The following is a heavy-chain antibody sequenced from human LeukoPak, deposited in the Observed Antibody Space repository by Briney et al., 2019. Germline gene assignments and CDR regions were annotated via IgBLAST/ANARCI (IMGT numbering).Heavy chain of an antibody. V-gene: IGHV1-69*01. D-gene: IGHD6-19*01. CDR3: ARGTVAGTRIAFDI. CDR1: GGTFSSYA. J-gene: IGHJ3*02. CDR2: IIPIFGTA. Sequence: SVKVSCKASGGTFSSYAISWVRQAPGQGLEWMGGIIPIFGTANYAQKFQGRVTITADESTSTAYMELSSLRSEDTAVYYCARGTVAGTRIAFDIWGQGTMVTVSS.